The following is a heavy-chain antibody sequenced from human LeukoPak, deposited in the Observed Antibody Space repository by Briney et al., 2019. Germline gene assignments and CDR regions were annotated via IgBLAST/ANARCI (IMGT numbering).Heavy chain of an antibody. D-gene: IGHD6-13*01. V-gene: IGHV4-4*02. Sequence: SETLSLTCAVSGGSISSSDWWSWVRLPPGKGLEWIGEIYHSGSTNYNPSLKSRVTISLDTSKNQFSLKLSSVTAADTAVYYCAXVLAAATPFFDYWGQGTLVTVSS. CDR2: IYHSGST. CDR3: AXVLAAATPFFDY. J-gene: IGHJ4*02. CDR1: GGSISSSDW.